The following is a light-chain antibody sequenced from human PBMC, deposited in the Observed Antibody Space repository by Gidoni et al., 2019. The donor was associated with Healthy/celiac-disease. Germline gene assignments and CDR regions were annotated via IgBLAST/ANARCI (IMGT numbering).Light chain of an antibody. CDR1: SSNIGAGYD. CDR2: GNS. CDR3: QSYDSSLSGSV. V-gene: IGLV1-40*01. Sequence: QSVLTHPPSVSGAPGQRVTISCTGSSSNIGAGYDVHVYQQLPGTAPKLLIYGNSNRPAGVPDRFSGSKSGTSASLAITGLQAEDEADYYCQSYDSSLSGSVFGGGTKLTVL. J-gene: IGLJ2*01.